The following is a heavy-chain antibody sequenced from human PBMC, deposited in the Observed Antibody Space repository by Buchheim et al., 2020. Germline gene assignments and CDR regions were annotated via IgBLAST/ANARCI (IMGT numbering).Heavy chain of an antibody. Sequence: QVQLVESGGGVVQPGRSLRLSCAASGFTFSSYGMHWVRQAPGTGLEWVSVISYDGSNKYYADSVKGRFTISRDNSKNTLYLQMNSLRAEDTAVYYCASGTVTTIVGYWSQGTL. V-gene: IGHV3-30*03. D-gene: IGHD4-17*01. CDR1: GFTFSSYG. CDR2: ISYDGSNK. J-gene: IGHJ4*02. CDR3: ASGTVTTIVGY.